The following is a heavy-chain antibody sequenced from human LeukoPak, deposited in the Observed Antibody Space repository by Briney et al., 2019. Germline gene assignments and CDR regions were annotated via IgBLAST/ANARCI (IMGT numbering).Heavy chain of an antibody. D-gene: IGHD1-26*01. J-gene: IGHJ4*02. V-gene: IGHV4-39*01. CDR1: GGSISSSAHF. CDR2: IYHSGTT. Sequence: SETLSLTCTVSGGSISSSAHFWGWIRQSPGKGLEWIGTIYHSGTTYYNPSLKSRVTISVDTSRNQFSLRLNSVTAADTAVYSCARQTTGRYQWTFDYWGQGTLVTVSS. CDR3: ARQTTGRYQWTFDY.